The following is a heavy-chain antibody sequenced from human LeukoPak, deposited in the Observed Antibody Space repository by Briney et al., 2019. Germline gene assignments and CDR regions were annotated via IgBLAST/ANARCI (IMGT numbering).Heavy chain of an antibody. D-gene: IGHD2-2*01. Sequence: GGSLRLSCAASGFTFSSYGMHWVRQAPGKGLEWVAVISYDGSNKYYADSVKGRFTISRDNSKNTLYLQMNSLRAEDTAVYYCAKNDIVVVPAATNRYRNYYYYMDVWGKGTTVTVSS. V-gene: IGHV3-30*18. CDR3: AKNDIVVVPAATNRYRNYYYYMDV. CDR2: ISYDGSNK. CDR1: GFTFSSYG. J-gene: IGHJ6*03.